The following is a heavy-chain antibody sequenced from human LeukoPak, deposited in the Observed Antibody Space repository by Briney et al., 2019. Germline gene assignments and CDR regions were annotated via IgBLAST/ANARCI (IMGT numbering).Heavy chain of an antibody. CDR2: ISAYNGNT. V-gene: IGHV1-18*01. D-gene: IGHD3-22*01. Sequence: EASVKVSCKASGYTFTSYGISWVRQAPGQGLEWMGWISAYNGNTNYAQKLQGRVTMTTDTSTSTAYMELRSLRSDDTAVYYCARSGAYYDDSYFDYWGKGTLVTVSS. CDR3: ARSGAYYDDSYFDY. J-gene: IGHJ4*02. CDR1: GYTFTSYG.